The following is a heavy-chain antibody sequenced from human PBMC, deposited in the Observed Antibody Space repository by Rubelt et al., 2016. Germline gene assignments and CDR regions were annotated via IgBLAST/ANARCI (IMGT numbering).Heavy chain of an antibody. Sequence: EVQLVESGGGLVQPGGSLRLSCAASGFTFSSYTMNWVRQAPGKGLEWVSGISDSGGGTYYADFAKGRFTISRDNSKSTLYLEMNSLRADDTAVYYCARDVRESSKLDFDYWGQGTLVTVSS. V-gene: IGHV3-23*04. CDR2: ISDSGGGT. D-gene: IGHD6-13*01. J-gene: IGHJ4*02. CDR3: ARDVRESSKLDFDY. CDR1: GFTFSSYT.